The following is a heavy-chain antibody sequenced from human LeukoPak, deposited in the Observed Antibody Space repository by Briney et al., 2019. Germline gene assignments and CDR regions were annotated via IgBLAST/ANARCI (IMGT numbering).Heavy chain of an antibody. CDR3: ARGPILYPRDY. V-gene: IGHV3-30-3*01. CDR2: ISYDGSNK. CDR1: GLTFTKVW. D-gene: IGHD3-3*01. Sequence: GGSLTLSCVASGLTFTKVWMNWVRQAPGKGLEWVAVISYDGSNKYYADSVKGRFTISRDNSKNTLYLQMNSLRAEDTAVYYCARGPILYPRDYWGQGTLVTVSS. J-gene: IGHJ4*02.